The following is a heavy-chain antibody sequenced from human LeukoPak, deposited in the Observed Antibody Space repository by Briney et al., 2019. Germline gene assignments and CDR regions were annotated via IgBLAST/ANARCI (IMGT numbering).Heavy chain of an antibody. V-gene: IGHV4-4*07. J-gene: IGHJ5*02. D-gene: IGHD3-10*01. CDR1: GGSISSYY. CDR3: ARDDRVEGGENWFDP. CDR2: ISTSGST. Sequence: KSSETLSLTCTVSGGSISSYYWSWIRQPAGKGLEWIGRISTSGSTNYNPSLKSRVTMSVDTSKSQFSLSLRSVTAADTAVYYCARDDRVEGGENWFDPWGQGTLVTVSS.